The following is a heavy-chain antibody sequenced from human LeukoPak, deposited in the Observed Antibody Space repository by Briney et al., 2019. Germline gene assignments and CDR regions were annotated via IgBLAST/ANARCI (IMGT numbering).Heavy chain of an antibody. J-gene: IGHJ5*01. CDR1: GFTFSTYT. V-gene: IGHV3-48*01. CDR3: TRDPGVRLISGWFDY. Sequence: GGSLRLSCAASGFTFSTYTMNWVRQAPGKGLEWVSYISSSGTTIYYADSVKDRFTISRDNAKNTLYLQMNSLRAEDTAVYYCTRDPGVRLISGWFDYWGQGTLVTVSS. D-gene: IGHD3-10*01. CDR2: ISSSGTTI.